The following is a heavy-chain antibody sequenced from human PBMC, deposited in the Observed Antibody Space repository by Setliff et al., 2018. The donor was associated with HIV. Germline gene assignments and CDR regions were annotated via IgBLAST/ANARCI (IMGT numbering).Heavy chain of an antibody. Sequence: PSETLSLTCTVSGGSISDSHWSWIRQPPGKGLEWIGYVYYSRTSSHENFFHTGTTKYNPSLESRVTISQDTSKNQFSLSLTSVTGAGTAVYYCARGGASSKYLDPWGQGTLVTVSS. CDR2: VYYSRTSSHENFFHTGTT. V-gene: IGHV4-59*01. J-gene: IGHJ5*02. CDR1: GGSISDSH. D-gene: IGHD2-15*01. CDR3: ARGGASSKYLDP.